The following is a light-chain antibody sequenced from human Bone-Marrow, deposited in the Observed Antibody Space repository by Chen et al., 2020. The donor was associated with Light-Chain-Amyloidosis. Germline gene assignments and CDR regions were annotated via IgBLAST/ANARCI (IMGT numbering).Light chain of an antibody. Sequence: SYVLTPPSSVSVAPGQTAPIACGGNNIGSTSVHWYQQPPGQAPLLVVYDDSDRPSGIPERLSGSNSGNTATLTISRVEAGDEADYYCQVWDRSSDRPVFGGGTKLTVL. CDR3: QVWDRSSDRPV. J-gene: IGLJ3*02. CDR1: NIGSTS. CDR2: DDS. V-gene: IGLV3-21*02.